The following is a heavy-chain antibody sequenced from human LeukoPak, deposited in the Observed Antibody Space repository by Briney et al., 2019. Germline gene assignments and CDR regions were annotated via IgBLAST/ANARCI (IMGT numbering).Heavy chain of an antibody. Sequence: PGGSLRLSCAASEFSVGSNYMTWVRQAPGKGLEWVSLIYSGGSTYYADSVKGRFTISRDNSKNTLYLQMNSLRAEDTAVYYCARSITMIVEGAFDIWGQGTMVTVSS. CDR2: IYSGGST. CDR1: EFSVGSNY. D-gene: IGHD3-22*01. CDR3: ARSITMIVEGAFDI. J-gene: IGHJ3*02. V-gene: IGHV3-66*01.